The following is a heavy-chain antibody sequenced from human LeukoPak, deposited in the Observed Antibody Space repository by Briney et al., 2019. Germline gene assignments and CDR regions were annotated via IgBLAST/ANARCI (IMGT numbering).Heavy chain of an antibody. Sequence: GASVKVSCKASGGTFSSYAISWVRQAPGQGLEWMGRIIPIFGIANYAQKFQGRVTITADKSTSTAYMELSSLRSEDTAVYYCARDRDRGYDSHYFYGMDVWGQGTTVTVSS. CDR3: ARDRDRGYDSHYFYGMDV. J-gene: IGHJ6*02. CDR2: IIPIFGIA. D-gene: IGHD5-12*01. V-gene: IGHV1-69*04. CDR1: GGTFSSYA.